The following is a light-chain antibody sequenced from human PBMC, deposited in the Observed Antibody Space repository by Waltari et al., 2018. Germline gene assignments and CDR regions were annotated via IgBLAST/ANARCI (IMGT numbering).Light chain of an antibody. CDR3: CSFAGYGIYV. V-gene: IGLV2-23*02. CDR1: NSNVDILHL. CDR2: EIS. Sequence: QSALTQPASVSGSPGQSITISCTAVNSNVDILHLVSWYQHHPGRNPRLLIYEISQRPSGISDRFSCSKSGHTASLTISGLQPEDGADYFCCSFAGYGIYVFGSGTQVSVL. J-gene: IGLJ1*01.